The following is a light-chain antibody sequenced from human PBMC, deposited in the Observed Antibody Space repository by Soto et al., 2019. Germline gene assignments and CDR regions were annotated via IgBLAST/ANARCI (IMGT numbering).Light chain of an antibody. CDR1: QRVSSI. Sequence: EVMMTQSPATLSVSPGERATLSCRASQRVSSILAWYQQKPGQAPRLVIYGASTRATGIPARFSGSGSVTEFTLTISSLQSEDFAVYYCQQYNNSPRTFGQGTKVEIK. CDR3: QQYNNSPRT. J-gene: IGKJ1*01. CDR2: GAS. V-gene: IGKV3-15*01.